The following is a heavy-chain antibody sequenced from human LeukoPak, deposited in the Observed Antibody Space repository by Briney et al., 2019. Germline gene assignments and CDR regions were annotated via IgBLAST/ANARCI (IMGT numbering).Heavy chain of an antibody. CDR2: INPNSGGT. J-gene: IGHJ6*04. CDR3: ARDYGDYLGSLARF. D-gene: IGHD4-17*01. Sequence: ASVKVSCKASGYTFTGYYMHWVRQAPGQGLEWMGWINPNSGGTNYAQKFQGRVTMTRDTSISTAYMELSSLRADDTAEYYCARDYGDYLGSLARFWGKGTTVTISS. V-gene: IGHV1-2*02. CDR1: GYTFTGYY.